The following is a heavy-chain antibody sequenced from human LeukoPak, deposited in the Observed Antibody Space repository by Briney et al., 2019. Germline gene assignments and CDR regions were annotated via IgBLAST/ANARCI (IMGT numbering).Heavy chain of an antibody. J-gene: IGHJ3*02. CDR3: ARQFDGSHPNAFDI. V-gene: IGHV3-33*01. CDR2: TWYDGSYK. CDR1: GFTFSTYG. D-gene: IGHD1-26*01. Sequence: GRSLRLSCAASGFTFSTYGMHWVRQAPGKRLEWVAVTWYDGSYKYYGDSVKGRFAISRDNSKNTLYLQMASLRVEDTAVYYCARQFDGSHPNAFDIWGQGTMVTVSS.